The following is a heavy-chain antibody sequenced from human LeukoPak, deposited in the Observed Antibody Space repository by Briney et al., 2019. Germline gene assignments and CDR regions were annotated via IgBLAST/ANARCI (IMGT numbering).Heavy chain of an antibody. J-gene: IGHJ4*01. CDR3: ARDHYGSGSYKAYFDY. CDR1: DASVTTYS. Sequence: SETLSLTCTVSDASVTTYSWSWLRQPAGKGLEWIGRVYFSGATKYNPSLKSRVTISADTSKNQFSLKLPSVTAADTAVYYCARDHYGSGSYKAYFDYWGHGIQVTASS. CDR2: VYFSGAT. D-gene: IGHD3-10*01. V-gene: IGHV4-4*07.